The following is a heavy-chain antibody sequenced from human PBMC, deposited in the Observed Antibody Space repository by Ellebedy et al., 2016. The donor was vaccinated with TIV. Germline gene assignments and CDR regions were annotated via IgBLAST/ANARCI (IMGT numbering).Heavy chain of an antibody. J-gene: IGHJ4*02. CDR2: IDPGDPSGSYT. CDR3: ASGSSSSVFDY. D-gene: IGHD6-6*01. CDR1: GYSFTLYW. Sequence: GESLKISXKGSGYSFTLYWISWVRQVPGKGLEWMGRIDPGDPSGSYTSYSPSFQGHVTVSTDKSISTAYLQWSSLKASDTAMYYCASGSSSSVFDYWGQGTLVAVSS. V-gene: IGHV5-10-1*01.